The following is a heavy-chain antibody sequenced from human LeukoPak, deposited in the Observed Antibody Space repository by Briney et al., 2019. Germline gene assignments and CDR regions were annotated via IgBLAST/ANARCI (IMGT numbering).Heavy chain of an antibody. V-gene: IGHV1-69*13. CDR1: GGTFSSYA. CDR3: ARVGYCSSTSCYYYFDY. CDR2: IIPIFGTA. Sequence: SVKVSCKASGGTFSSYAISWVRQAPGQGLEWMGGIIPIFGTANYAQKFQGRVTITADESTSTAYMGLSSLRSEDTAVYYCARVGYCSSTSCYYYFDYWGQGTLVTVSS. D-gene: IGHD2-2*01. J-gene: IGHJ4*02.